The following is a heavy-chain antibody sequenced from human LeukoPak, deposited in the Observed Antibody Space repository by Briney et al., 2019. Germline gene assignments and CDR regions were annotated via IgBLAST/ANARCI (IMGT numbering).Heavy chain of an antibody. V-gene: IGHV4-61*08. J-gene: IGHJ4*02. CDR3: ARDDYGDYTFDY. CDR1: GGSISSGGYS. D-gene: IGHD4-17*01. Sequence: SQTLSLTCAVSGGSISSGGYSWSWIRQPPGKGLEWIGFIFYSGTTNYNPSLKSRVTISVDTSKNQFSLKLSSVTAADTAVYYCARDDYGDYTFDYWGQGTLVTVSS. CDR2: IFYSGTT.